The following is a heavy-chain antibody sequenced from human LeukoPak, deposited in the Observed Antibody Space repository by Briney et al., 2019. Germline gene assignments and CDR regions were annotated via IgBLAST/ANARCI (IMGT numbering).Heavy chain of an antibody. V-gene: IGHV4-38-2*02. Sequence: SETLSLTCTVSGYSISSGYYWGWIRQPPGKGLEWIGYIYYSGSTYHNPSLKSRVTISVDTSKNQFSLKLSSVTAADTAVYYCARGEERTGTTDNWFDPWGQGTLVTVSS. CDR1: GYSISSGYY. D-gene: IGHD1-7*01. CDR3: ARGEERTGTTDNWFDP. CDR2: IYYSGST. J-gene: IGHJ5*02.